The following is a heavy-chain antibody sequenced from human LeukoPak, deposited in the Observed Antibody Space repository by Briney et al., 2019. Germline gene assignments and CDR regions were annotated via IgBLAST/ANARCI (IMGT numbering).Heavy chain of an antibody. D-gene: IGHD2/OR15-2a*01. CDR1: AGSVSSVGYY. CDR2: IYYSGST. Sequence: PPQSLSPTWPVAAGSVSSVGYYWSWLRQHPGNGLEWIGYIYYSGSTYYNPSLKSRVTISVDTSKNQFSLKLSSVTAADTAVYYCARGGSIYYYYGMDVWGQGTTVTVSS. J-gene: IGHJ6*02. CDR3: ARGGSIYYYYGMDV. V-gene: IGHV4-31*02.